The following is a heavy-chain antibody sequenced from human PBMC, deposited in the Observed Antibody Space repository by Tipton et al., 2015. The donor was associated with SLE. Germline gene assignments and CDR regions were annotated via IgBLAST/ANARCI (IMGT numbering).Heavy chain of an antibody. Sequence: QLVQSGAEVKKPGSSVKVSCKASGGTFSSYAISWVRQAPGQGLEWMGGIIPIFGTANYAQKFQGRVTITADESTSTAYMELSSLRSEDTAVYYCARDGHLITMVRGVRDAFDIWGQGTMVTVSS. J-gene: IGHJ3*02. CDR1: GGTFSSYA. CDR3: ARDGHLITMVRGVRDAFDI. CDR2: IIPIFGTA. D-gene: IGHD3-10*01. V-gene: IGHV1-69*01.